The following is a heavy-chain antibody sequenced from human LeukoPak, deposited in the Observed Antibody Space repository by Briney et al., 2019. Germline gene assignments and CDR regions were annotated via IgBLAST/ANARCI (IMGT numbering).Heavy chain of an antibody. CDR2: ISGSGGST. J-gene: IGHJ4*02. V-gene: IGHV3-23*01. Sequence: GGSLRLSCAASGFTFNNYAMSWVRQAPGKGLEWVSAISGSGGSTYYADSVKGRFTISRDNSKNTLYLQMNSLRAEDTAVYYCAKCTRGWSFDYWGQGTLVTVSS. CDR1: GFTFNNYA. D-gene: IGHD6-19*01. CDR3: AKCTRGWSFDY.